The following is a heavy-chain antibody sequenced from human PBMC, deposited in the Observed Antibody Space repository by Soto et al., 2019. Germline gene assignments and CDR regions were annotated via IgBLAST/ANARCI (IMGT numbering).Heavy chain of an antibody. D-gene: IGHD5-18*01. CDR1: GYSFTSYW. J-gene: IGHJ6*02. CDR3: ARQGTAMTEYYYYGMDV. V-gene: IGHV5-10-1*01. CDR2: IDPSDSYT. Sequence: GESLKISCKGSGYSFTSYWINWVRQMPGKGLEWLGRIDPSDSYTNYSPSFQGHVTISADKSISTAYLQWSSLKASDTAMYYCARQGTAMTEYYYYGMDVWGQGTTVTVSS.